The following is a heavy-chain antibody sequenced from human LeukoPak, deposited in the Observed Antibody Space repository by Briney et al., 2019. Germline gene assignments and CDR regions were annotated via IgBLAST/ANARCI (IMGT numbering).Heavy chain of an antibody. CDR1: GYTFTDYY. Sequence: ASVNVSCNAPGYTFTDYYINWVRQAPGQGLEWMGWIDPNSGGTNYAQKFQGRVTMTRDTSISTAYMELSSLGSGDTAMYYCTTALGSDYWGQGTLVTVSS. J-gene: IGHJ4*02. CDR2: IDPNSGGT. V-gene: IGHV1-2*02. CDR3: TTALGSDY. D-gene: IGHD1-26*01.